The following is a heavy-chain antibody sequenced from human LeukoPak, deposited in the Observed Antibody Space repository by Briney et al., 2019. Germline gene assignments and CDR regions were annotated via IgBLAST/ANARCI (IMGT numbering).Heavy chain of an antibody. CDR1: GLTFSSYA. Sequence: PRGSLRLSCAASGLTFSSYAVSWVRQAPGKGLEWVSAISGSGGSTYYADSVKGRFTISRDNSKNTLYLQMNSLRAEDTAVYYCAKFPQAVAGRGSYFDYWGQGTLVTVSS. CDR2: ISGSGGST. CDR3: AKFPQAVAGRGSYFDY. V-gene: IGHV3-23*01. J-gene: IGHJ4*02. D-gene: IGHD6-19*01.